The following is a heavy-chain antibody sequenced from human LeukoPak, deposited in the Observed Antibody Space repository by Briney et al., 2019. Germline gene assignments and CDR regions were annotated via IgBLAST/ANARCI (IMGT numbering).Heavy chain of an antibody. J-gene: IGHJ5*02. D-gene: IGHD3-22*01. Sequence: SQTLSLTCAISGDTVSSNSATWSWIRQSPSRGLEWLGRTYYRSKWYNDYAVSVKGRITYNPDTSKNQFSLQLNSVTPEDTAVYYCARVHDSSPRFDPWGQGTLVTVSS. CDR2: TYYRSKWYN. CDR1: GDTVSSNSAT. CDR3: ARVHDSSPRFDP. V-gene: IGHV6-1*01.